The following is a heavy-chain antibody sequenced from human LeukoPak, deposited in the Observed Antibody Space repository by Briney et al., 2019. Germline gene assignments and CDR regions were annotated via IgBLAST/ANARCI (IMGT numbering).Heavy chain of an antibody. V-gene: IGHV1-18*01. CDR2: ISAYYDNT. Sequence: ASVKVSCKASGYTFTDYGISWVRQAPGQGLEWMGWISAYYDNTNYAQKLQGRATMTTDTSTPPAYMELRSLRSDDTAMYYCARDGVRVPAAVDYWGQGTLVTVSS. J-gene: IGHJ4*02. D-gene: IGHD2-2*01. CDR3: ARDGVRVPAAVDY. CDR1: GYTFTDYG.